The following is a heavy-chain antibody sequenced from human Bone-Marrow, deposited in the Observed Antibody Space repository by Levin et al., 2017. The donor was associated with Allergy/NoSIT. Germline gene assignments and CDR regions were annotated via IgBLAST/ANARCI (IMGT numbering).Heavy chain of an antibody. Sequence: PGASVKVSCKTFGYTFTDYGITWVRQAPGQGLEWMGWISAYNGDTNQAEKLQGRITMTTDTSTRTAYMELRSLRPDDTAVYYCARESDWFDPWGQGTLITVSS. J-gene: IGHJ5*02. CDR2: ISAYNGDT. V-gene: IGHV1-18*01. CDR1: GYTFTDYG. CDR3: ARESDWFDP.